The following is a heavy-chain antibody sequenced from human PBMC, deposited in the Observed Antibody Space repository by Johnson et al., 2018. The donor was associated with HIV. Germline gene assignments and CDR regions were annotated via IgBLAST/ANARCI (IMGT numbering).Heavy chain of an antibody. CDR2: IKQDGTEK. J-gene: IGHJ3*02. Sequence: VQLVESGGGLVQPGGSLRLSCAASGFTFSSYWMSWVRQAPGKGLEWVANIKQDGTEKYYVGYVKGRLTISRDNAKNSLYLQMSSLSAEDTAVYYCARDGPWLQSQRDAFDIWGQGTMVTVSS. V-gene: IGHV3-7*01. D-gene: IGHD5-24*01. CDR3: ARDGPWLQSQRDAFDI. CDR1: GFTFSSYW.